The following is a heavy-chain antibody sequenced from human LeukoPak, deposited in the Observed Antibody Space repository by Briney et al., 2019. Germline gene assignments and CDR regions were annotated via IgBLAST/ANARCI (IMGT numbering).Heavy chain of an antibody. CDR1: GYTFTNYD. CDR2: MNPDSGNT. Sequence: GASVKVSCKASGYTFTNYDINWVRQASGQGLEWMGWMNPDSGNTGCAQKFQGRVTMTRNTSITTAYLELSSLRSDDTAVYYCARVAAAGTLDYWGQGTLVTVSS. D-gene: IGHD6-13*01. J-gene: IGHJ4*02. V-gene: IGHV1-8*01. CDR3: ARVAAAGTLDY.